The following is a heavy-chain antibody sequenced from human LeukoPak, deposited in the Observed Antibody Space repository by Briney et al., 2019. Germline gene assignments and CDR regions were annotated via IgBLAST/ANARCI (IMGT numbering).Heavy chain of an antibody. CDR3: ARVASIAAAGEAFDI. CDR1: GFTFSSYG. J-gene: IGHJ3*02. Sequence: QPGRSLRLSCAASGFTFSSYGMHWDRQAPGKGLEWVAVIWYDGSSKYYADSVKGRFTISRDNSKNTLYLQMNSLRAEDTAVYYCARVASIAAAGEAFDIWGQGTMVTVSS. V-gene: IGHV3-33*01. CDR2: IWYDGSSK. D-gene: IGHD6-13*01.